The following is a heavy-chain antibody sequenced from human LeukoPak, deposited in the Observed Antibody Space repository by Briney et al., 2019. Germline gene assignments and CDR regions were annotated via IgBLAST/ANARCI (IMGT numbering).Heavy chain of an antibody. J-gene: IGHJ4*02. D-gene: IGHD3-22*01. CDR1: GGSLSSYY. Sequence: SETLSLTCTVSGGSLSSYYWSWIRQPPGNGLEWIGYIYYSGSTNYNPSLKSRVTISVDTSKNQFSLKLSSVTAADTAVYYCARGRRGYYYDSSGTFDYWGQGTLATISS. V-gene: IGHV4-59*01. CDR3: ARGRRGYYYDSSGTFDY. CDR2: IYYSGST.